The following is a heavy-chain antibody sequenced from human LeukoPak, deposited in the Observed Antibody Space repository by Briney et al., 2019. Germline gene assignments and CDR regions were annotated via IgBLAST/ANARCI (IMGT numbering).Heavy chain of an antibody. D-gene: IGHD3-10*01. Sequence: SETLSLTCAVSGGSISSSNWWSWVRQPPGKGLEWIGEIYHSGSTNYNPSLKSRVTISVDKSKNQFSLKLSSVTAADTAVYYCATNVLLWFGGMDVWGKGTTVTVSS. CDR3: ATNVLLWFGGMDV. CDR1: GGSISSSNW. J-gene: IGHJ6*04. V-gene: IGHV4-4*02. CDR2: IYHSGST.